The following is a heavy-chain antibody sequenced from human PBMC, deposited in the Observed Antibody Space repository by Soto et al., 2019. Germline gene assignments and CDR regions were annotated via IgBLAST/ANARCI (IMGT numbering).Heavy chain of an antibody. J-gene: IGHJ4*02. CDR1: GGSISSYF. CDR3: ARDLAAVPRAFDY. D-gene: IGHD6-13*01. V-gene: IGHV4-59*01. CDR2: VYYTGTT. Sequence: QVQLQESGPGLLKPSETLSLTCTVSGGSISSYFYIWVRQPPGKGLEWIGSVYYTGTTDYNPSLKSRVTISVDTYTTQFSLNLRSVTAADTAVYYCARDLAAVPRAFDYWGRGTLVTVSS.